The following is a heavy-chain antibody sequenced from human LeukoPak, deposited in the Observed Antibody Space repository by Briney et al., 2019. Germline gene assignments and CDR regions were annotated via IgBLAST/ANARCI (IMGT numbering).Heavy chain of an antibody. J-gene: IGHJ1*01. CDR2: IIPILGIA. CDR3: ARHSSRGNYDFWSGYPEYFQH. Sequence: GASVKVSCEASGGTFSSYTISWVRQAPGQGLEWMGRIIPILGIANYAQKFQGRVTITADKSTSTAYMELSSLRSEDTAVYYCARHSSRGNYDFWSGYPEYFQHWGHGTLVTVSS. V-gene: IGHV1-69*02. D-gene: IGHD3-3*01. CDR1: GGTFSSYT.